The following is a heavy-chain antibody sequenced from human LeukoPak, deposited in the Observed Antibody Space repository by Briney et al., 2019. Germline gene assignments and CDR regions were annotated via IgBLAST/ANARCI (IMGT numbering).Heavy chain of an antibody. Sequence: GASVKVSCKASGYSFTSYYLHWVRQAPGQGLEWVGIINPRTGSTTYAQKVQGRVIVTRDTSTSTVYMELSSLRSEDTAVYYCVRDFLGYSYGYSPKLDPWGQGTLVTVSS. CDR1: GYSFTSYY. CDR3: VRDFLGYSYGYSPKLDP. V-gene: IGHV1-46*01. CDR2: INPRTGST. D-gene: IGHD5-18*01. J-gene: IGHJ5*02.